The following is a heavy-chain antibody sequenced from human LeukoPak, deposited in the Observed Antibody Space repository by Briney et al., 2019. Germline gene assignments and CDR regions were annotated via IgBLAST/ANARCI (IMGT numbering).Heavy chain of an antibody. D-gene: IGHD3-10*01. CDR2: IFHSGIA. Sequence: SETLSLTCAVSGVSITNNHYWTWVRQPPGKGLEWIADIFHSGIANYNPSLKSRVTIPMDKSKNQFSLTLTSVTAADTAVYYCAGGGEAWELLGYWGQGTLVTVSS. CDR3: AGGGEAWELLGY. J-gene: IGHJ4*02. CDR1: GVSITNNHY. V-gene: IGHV4-4*02.